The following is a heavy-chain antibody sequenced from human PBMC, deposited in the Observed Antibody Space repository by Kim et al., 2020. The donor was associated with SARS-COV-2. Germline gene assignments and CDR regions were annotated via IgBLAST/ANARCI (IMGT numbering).Heavy chain of an antibody. CDR1: GGSISSSSYY. J-gene: IGHJ4*02. D-gene: IGHD2-2*01. CDR2: IYYSGST. V-gene: IGHV4-39*01. CDR3: ARHLEYCSSTSCLIFDY. Sequence: SETLSLTCTVSGGSISSSSYYWGWIRQPPGKGLEWIGSIYYSGSTYYNPSLKSRVTISVDTSKNQFSLKLSSVTAADTAVYYCARHLEYCSSTSCLIFDYWGQGTLVTVSS.